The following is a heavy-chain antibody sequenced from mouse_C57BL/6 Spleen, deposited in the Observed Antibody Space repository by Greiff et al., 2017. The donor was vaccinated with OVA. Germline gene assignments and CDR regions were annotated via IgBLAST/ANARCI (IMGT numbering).Heavy chain of an antibody. CDR3: ARTGTTVDY. Sequence: EVQGVESGGGLVKPGGSLKLSCAASGFTFSDYGMHWVRQAPEKGLEWVAYISSGSSTIYYADTVKGRFAISRDNAKNTLVLQMTRLRSGDTAMYYCARTGTTVDYWGQGTTLTVSS. CDR2: ISSGSSTI. V-gene: IGHV5-17*01. D-gene: IGHD1-1*01. J-gene: IGHJ2*01. CDR1: GFTFSDYG.